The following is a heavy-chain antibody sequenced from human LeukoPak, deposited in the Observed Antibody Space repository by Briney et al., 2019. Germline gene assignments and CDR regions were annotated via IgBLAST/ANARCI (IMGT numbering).Heavy chain of an antibody. CDR3: AREVHVLDY. CDR2: ISYDGSNK. J-gene: IGHJ4*02. CDR1: GFTFSSYA. V-gene: IGHV3-30-3*01. Sequence: GGSLRLSCAASGFTFSSYAMHWVRQAPGKGLEWVAVISYDGSNKYYADSVKGRFTISRDNAKNSLYLQMNSLRAEDTAMYYCAREVHVLDYWGQGALVTVSS. D-gene: IGHD1-1*01.